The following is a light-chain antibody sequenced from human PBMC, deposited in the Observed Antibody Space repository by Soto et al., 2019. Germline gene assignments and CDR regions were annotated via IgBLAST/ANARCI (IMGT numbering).Light chain of an antibody. CDR1: SSTIGAGYD. V-gene: IGLV1-40*01. J-gene: IGLJ1*01. Sequence: QSVLTQPPSVSGAPGQRVSTSCTGSSSTIGAGYDVHWYQQLPGTAPKLLIYGHTNRPSGVPDRFSGSKSGTSASLAITALQAEDEADYYCQSYDSSLSAYVFGTGTKVTVL. CDR3: QSYDSSLSAYV. CDR2: GHT.